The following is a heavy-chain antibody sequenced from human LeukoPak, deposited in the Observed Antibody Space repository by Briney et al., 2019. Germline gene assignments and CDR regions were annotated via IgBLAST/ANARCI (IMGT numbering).Heavy chain of an antibody. V-gene: IGHV3-21*01. Sequence: GGSLRLSCEASGFTFTSYNMNWVRQAPGKGLEWVSSISSSRSYIYYADSMKGRITISRDNAKNSLYLQMNSLRAEDTAVYYCAREMFDSSGAYMDVWGKGTPVTVSS. CDR1: GFTFTSYN. J-gene: IGHJ6*03. CDR3: AREMFDSSGAYMDV. D-gene: IGHD3-22*01. CDR2: ISSSRSYI.